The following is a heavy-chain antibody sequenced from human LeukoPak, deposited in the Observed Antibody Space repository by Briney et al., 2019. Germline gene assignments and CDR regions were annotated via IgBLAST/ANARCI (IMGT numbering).Heavy chain of an antibody. D-gene: IGHD6-13*01. Sequence: SVKVSCKASGGTFSSYAISWVRQAPGQGLEWMGGIIPIFGTANYAQKFQGRVTITTDESTSTAYMELSSLRSEDTAVYYCARDSGIAAAQSGGYMDVRGKGTTVTVSS. CDR3: ARDSGIAAAQSGGYMDV. J-gene: IGHJ6*03. CDR1: GGTFSSYA. V-gene: IGHV1-69*05. CDR2: IIPIFGTA.